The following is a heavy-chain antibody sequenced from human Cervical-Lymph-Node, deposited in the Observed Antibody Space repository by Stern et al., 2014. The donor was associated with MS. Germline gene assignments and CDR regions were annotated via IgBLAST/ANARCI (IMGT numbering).Heavy chain of an antibody. V-gene: IGHV2-5*02. CDR1: GFSLNTSAVG. D-gene: IGHD4-17*01. CDR3: AHTTVTFDEAYGLDV. Sequence: QVTLKESGPTLVKPTQTLTVTCTFSGFSLNTSAVGVGWIRQPPGKALEWLAVLFWDEDDPYSPFLVNRPTIHKDHAKNQVVLTMANMDPVDTATYFCAHTTVTFDEAYGLDVWGQGTTVTVSS. J-gene: IGHJ6*02. CDR2: LFWDEDD.